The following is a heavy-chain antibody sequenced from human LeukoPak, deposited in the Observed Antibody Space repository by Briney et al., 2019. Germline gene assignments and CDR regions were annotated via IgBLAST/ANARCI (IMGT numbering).Heavy chain of an antibody. J-gene: IGHJ4*02. V-gene: IGHV3-23*01. CDR2: IRIGCGTT. CDR1: GCTFSTYA. Sequence: GPPLILSWAASGCTFSTYARSWVRQAPGKGLGLVSAIRIGCGTTYYADSVKHRFIISRDNSKNTLYLQMNSLRVEDTAVYYCAKMAGASTGNFDYWGQGTLVTVSS. CDR3: AKMAGASTGNFDY. D-gene: IGHD1-26*01.